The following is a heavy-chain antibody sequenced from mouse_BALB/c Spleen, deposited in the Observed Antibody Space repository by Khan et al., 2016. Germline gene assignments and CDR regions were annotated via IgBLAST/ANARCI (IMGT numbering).Heavy chain of an antibody. Sequence: EVELVESGGGLVQPGGSLKLSCAASGFDFSRYWMSWVRQAPGHGLEWIGEINPDSSTINYTPSLKDKFIISRDNAKNTLYLQMSKVRSEDTALYFGARRHYYGNMNYWGEGTTLTVSS. CDR2: INPDSSTI. V-gene: IGHV4-1*02. CDR1: GFDFSRYW. CDR3: ARRHYYGNMNY. J-gene: IGHJ2*01. D-gene: IGHD1-2*01.